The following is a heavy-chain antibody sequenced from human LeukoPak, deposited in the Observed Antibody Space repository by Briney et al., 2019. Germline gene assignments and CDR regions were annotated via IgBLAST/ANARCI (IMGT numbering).Heavy chain of an antibody. J-gene: IGHJ4*02. D-gene: IGHD1-26*01. CDR1: GFTFSSYS. Sequence: KPGGSLRLSCAASGFTFSSYSMNWVRQAPGKGLEWVSSISSSSSYIYYADSVKGRFTISRDNAKNSLYLQMNSLRAEDTAVYYCARDRLVGATTVVYWGQGTLVTVSS. CDR2: ISSSSSYI. CDR3: ARDRLVGATTVVY. V-gene: IGHV3-21*01.